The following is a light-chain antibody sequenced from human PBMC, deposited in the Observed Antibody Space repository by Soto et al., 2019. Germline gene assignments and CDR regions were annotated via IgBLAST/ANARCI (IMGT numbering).Light chain of an antibody. Sequence: DIQMTQSPSSLSASVGDRVTITCRASQSISSYLNWYQQKPGKAPKLLIYAASSLQSGVPSRFSGSGSGTDFTLTISSLQPEDFATYYCKQSYSTPFTFGPGTRLEIK. V-gene: IGKV1-39*01. CDR2: AAS. CDR3: KQSYSTPFT. CDR1: QSISSY. J-gene: IGKJ5*01.